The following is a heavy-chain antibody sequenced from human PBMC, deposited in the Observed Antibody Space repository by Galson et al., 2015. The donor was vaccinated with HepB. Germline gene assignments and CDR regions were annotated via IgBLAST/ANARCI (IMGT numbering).Heavy chain of an antibody. J-gene: IGHJ4*02. D-gene: IGHD6-19*01. Sequence: SLRLSCAASGFSVSSNYMTWVRQPPGKGLEWVSSIYSGGETYYADSVKGRVATSRDNSKNTLYLQMNSLRDDDTAVYYCASDGPNSGGWYVYWGQGTLVTVSP. CDR2: IYSGGET. V-gene: IGHV3-53*01. CDR3: ASDGPNSGGWYVY. CDR1: GFSVSSNY.